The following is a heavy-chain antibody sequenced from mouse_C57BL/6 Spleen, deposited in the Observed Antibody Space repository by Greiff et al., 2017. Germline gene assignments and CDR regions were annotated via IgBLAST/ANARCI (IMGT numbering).Heavy chain of an antibody. J-gene: IGHJ3*01. Sequence: QVQLQQPGAELVKPGASVKLSCKASGYTFTSYWMHWVKQRPGQGLEWIGMIHPNSGSTNYNEKFKSKATLTVDKSSSTAYMQLSSLTSEDSAVYYCARSLYYSNYPFAYWGQGTLVTVSA. CDR1: GYTFTSYW. D-gene: IGHD2-5*01. V-gene: IGHV1-64*01. CDR3: ARSLYYSNYPFAY. CDR2: IHPNSGST.